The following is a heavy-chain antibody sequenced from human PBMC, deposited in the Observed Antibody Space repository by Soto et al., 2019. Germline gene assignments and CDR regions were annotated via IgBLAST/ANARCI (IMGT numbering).Heavy chain of an antibody. V-gene: IGHV1-2*04. CDR3: ARERIAARPGYYYYYGMDV. CDR2: INPNSGGT. D-gene: IGHD6-6*01. Sequence: VASVKVSCKASGYTFTGYYMHWVRQAPGQGLEWMGWINPNSGGTNYAQKFQGWVTMTRDTSISTAYMELSRLRSDDTAVYYCARERIAARPGYYYYYGMDVWGQGTTVTVSS. J-gene: IGHJ6*02. CDR1: GYTFTGYY.